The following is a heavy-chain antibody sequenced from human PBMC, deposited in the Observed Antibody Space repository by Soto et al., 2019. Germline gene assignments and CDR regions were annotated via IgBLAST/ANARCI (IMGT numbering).Heavy chain of an antibody. V-gene: IGHV4-59*08. CDR3: ARGNSSSWYNFDY. D-gene: IGHD6-13*01. J-gene: IGHJ4*02. Sequence: QVQLQESGPGLVKPSETLSLTCTVSGGSISSYYWSWIRQPPGKGLEWIGYIYYSGSTNYNPSLKSLVTISVDTSKNQFSLKLSSVTAADTAVYYCARGNSSSWYNFDYWGQGTLVTVSS. CDR2: IYYSGST. CDR1: GGSISSYY.